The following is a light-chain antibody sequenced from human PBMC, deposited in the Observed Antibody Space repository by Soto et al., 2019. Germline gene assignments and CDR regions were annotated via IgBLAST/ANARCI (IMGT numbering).Light chain of an antibody. CDR3: SSYTSTNTLYV. J-gene: IGLJ1*01. V-gene: IGLV2-14*03. CDR2: EVS. CDR1: SSDVGGHNF. Sequence: QSVLTQPASVSGSPGQSIAISCTGTSSDVGGHNFVSWYQQHPGKAPKLLIYEVSNRPPGISTRFSGSKSGTTASLTISGLQAEDEADYYCSSYTSTNTLYVFGTGTKLTV.